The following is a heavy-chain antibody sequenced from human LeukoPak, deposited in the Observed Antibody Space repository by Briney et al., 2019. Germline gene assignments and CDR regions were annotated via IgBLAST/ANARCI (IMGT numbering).Heavy chain of an antibody. Sequence: ASETLSLTCAVYGGSFSGYYWSWIRQPPGKGLEWIGEINHSGSTNYNPSLKSRVTISVDTSKNQFSLKLSSVTAADTAVYYCARHGVDTAVVTPTYYYYYYMDVWGKGTTVTVSS. J-gene: IGHJ6*03. D-gene: IGHD5-18*01. CDR2: INHSGST. CDR1: GGSFSGYY. CDR3: ARHGVDTAVVTPTYYYYYYMDV. V-gene: IGHV4-34*01.